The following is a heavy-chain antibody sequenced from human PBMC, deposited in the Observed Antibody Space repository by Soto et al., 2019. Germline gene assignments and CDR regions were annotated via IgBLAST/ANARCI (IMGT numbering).Heavy chain of an antibody. J-gene: IGHJ4*02. D-gene: IGHD3-22*01. V-gene: IGHV4-30-4*08. CDR3: ARDAPKYYDSSGYYS. CDR1: GGSISSGGYY. Sequence: SETLSLTCTVSGGSISSGGYYWSWIRQHPGKGLEWIGYIYYSGSTYYNPSLKSRVTISVDTSKNQFSLKLSSVTAADTAVYYCARDAPKYYDSSGYYSRGQGTLVTVSS. CDR2: IYYSGST.